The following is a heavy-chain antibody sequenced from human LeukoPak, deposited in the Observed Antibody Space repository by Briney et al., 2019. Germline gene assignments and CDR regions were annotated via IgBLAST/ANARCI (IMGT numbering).Heavy chain of an antibody. CDR2: ISWNSGSI. D-gene: IGHD2-15*01. V-gene: IGHV3-9*01. CDR3: AKAVGGAFDI. CDR1: GFTFDDYA. J-gene: IGHJ3*02. Sequence: GGSLRLSCAASGFTFDDYAMHWVRQAPGKGLEWVSGISWNSGSIGYADSVKGRYTISRDSAKNSLYLQMNSLRAEDTALYYCAKAVGGAFDIWGQGTMVTVSS.